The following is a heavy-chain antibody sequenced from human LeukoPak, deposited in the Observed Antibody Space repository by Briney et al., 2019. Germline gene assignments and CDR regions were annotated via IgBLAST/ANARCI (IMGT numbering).Heavy chain of an antibody. CDR1: GYSFTSYG. Sequence: GASVKVSCKASGYSFTSYGISWVRQAPGQGLEWMGLINAYNGNTNYAQKLQGRVTMTTDTSTSTAYMELRSLRSDDTAVYYCARAAGAVSDSAYWGQGNLVTVSS. J-gene: IGHJ4*02. V-gene: IGHV1-18*04. CDR2: INAYNGNT. D-gene: IGHD6-13*01. CDR3: ARAAGAVSDSAY.